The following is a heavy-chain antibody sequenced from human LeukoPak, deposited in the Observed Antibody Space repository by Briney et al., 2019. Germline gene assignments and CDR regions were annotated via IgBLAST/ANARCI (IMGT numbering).Heavy chain of an antibody. J-gene: IGHJ4*02. CDR1: GGSFSGCY. V-gene: IGHV4-34*01. CDR2: INHSGST. Sequence: SETLSLTCAVYGGSFSGCYWSWIRQPPGKGLEWIGEINHSGSTNYNPSLKSRVTISVDTSKNQFSLKLSSVTAADTAVYYCARGLEKWGYFDYWGQGTLVTVSS. D-gene: IGHD3-16*01. CDR3: ARGLEKWGYFDY.